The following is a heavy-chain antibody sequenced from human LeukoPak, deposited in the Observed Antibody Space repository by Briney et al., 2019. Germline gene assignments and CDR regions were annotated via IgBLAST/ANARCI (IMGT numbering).Heavy chain of an antibody. J-gene: IGHJ6*03. CDR3: ASGPPRYYYYMDV. Sequence: ASVKVSCKVSGYTLTELSIHWVRQAPGKGLEWMGGFDPEDGETIYAQKFQGRVTMTEDTSTDTAYMELSSLRSEDTAVYYCASGPPRYYYYMDVWGKGTTVTVSS. CDR2: FDPEDGET. D-gene: IGHD6-25*01. V-gene: IGHV1-24*01. CDR1: GYTLTELS.